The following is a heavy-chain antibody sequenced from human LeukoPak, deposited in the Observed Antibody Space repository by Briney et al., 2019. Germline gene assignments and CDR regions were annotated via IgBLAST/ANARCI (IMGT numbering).Heavy chain of an antibody. CDR1: GFTFSSYG. CDR2: ISYDGSNK. D-gene: IGHD3-3*01. Sequence: PGGSLRLSCAASGFTFSSYGMHWVRQAPGKGLEWVAVISYDGSNKYYADSVKGRFTISRDNSKNTLYLQMNSLRAEDTAVYYCAKDGAESDFPPDYWGQGTLVTVSS. V-gene: IGHV3-30*18. CDR3: AKDGAESDFPPDY. J-gene: IGHJ4*02.